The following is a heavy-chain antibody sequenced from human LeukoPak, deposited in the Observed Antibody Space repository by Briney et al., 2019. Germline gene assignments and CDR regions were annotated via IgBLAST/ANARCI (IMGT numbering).Heavy chain of an antibody. D-gene: IGHD4-17*01. CDR2: ISSSSNFI. V-gene: IGHV3-21*01. J-gene: IGHJ3*02. Sequence: PGGSLRLSCAASGFTFSSYSMNWVRQAPGKGLEWVSSISSSSNFIYYADSVKGRFTISRENAKNSLYLQMNSLRAEDTAVYYCARAISDYDASDIWGQGTMVTVSS. CDR1: GFTFSSYS. CDR3: ARAISDYDASDI.